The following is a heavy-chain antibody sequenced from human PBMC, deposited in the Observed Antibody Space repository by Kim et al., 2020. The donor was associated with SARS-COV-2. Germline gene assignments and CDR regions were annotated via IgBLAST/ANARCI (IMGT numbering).Heavy chain of an antibody. CDR3: ARQGPGDCSGGSCYSPYYYYGMDV. CDR1: GYSFTSYW. J-gene: IGHJ6*02. CDR2: IYPGDSDT. V-gene: IGHV5-51*01. D-gene: IGHD2-15*01. Sequence: GESLKISCKGSGYSFTSYWIGWVRQMPGKGLEWMGIIYPGDSDTRYSPSFQGQVTISADKSISTAYLQWSSLKASDTAMYYCARQGPGDCSGGSCYSPYYYYGMDVLGPGATVTVSS.